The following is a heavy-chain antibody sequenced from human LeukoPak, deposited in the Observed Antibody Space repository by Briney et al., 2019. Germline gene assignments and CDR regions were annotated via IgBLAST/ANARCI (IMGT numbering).Heavy chain of an antibody. CDR1: GYSFTSYW. J-gene: IGHJ4*02. V-gene: IGHV5-51*01. CDR3: ARLISAYYYTSGSPSDY. D-gene: IGHD3-10*01. CDR2: IYPGDSDT. Sequence: GESLKISCKGSGYSFTSYWIGWVRQMPRKGLEWMGIIYPGDSDTRYSPSFQGQVTISADKSISTAYLQWSSLKASDTAMYYCARLISAYYYTSGSPSDYWGQGTLVTVSS.